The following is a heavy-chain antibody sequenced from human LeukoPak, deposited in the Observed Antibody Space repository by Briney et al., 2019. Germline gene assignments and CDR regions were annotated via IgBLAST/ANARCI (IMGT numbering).Heavy chain of an antibody. CDR3: ARVMATISQDYFDY. Sequence: GGSLRLSCAASGFTFSSYAMHWVRQAPGEGLEWVAVISYDGSNKYYADSVKGRFTISRDNSKNTLYLQMNSLRAEDTAVYYCARVMATISQDYFDYWGQGTLVTVSS. CDR2: ISYDGSNK. D-gene: IGHD5-24*01. CDR1: GFTFSSYA. V-gene: IGHV3-30*04. J-gene: IGHJ4*02.